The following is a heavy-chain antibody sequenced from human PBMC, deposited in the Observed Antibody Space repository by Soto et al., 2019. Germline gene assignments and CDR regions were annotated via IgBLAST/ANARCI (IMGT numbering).Heavy chain of an antibody. V-gene: IGHV4-34*01. CDR3: ARVYWRDYYGSGSYYKSPKVPFYYMDV. CDR2: INHSGST. J-gene: IGHJ6*03. D-gene: IGHD3-10*01. Sequence: PSETLSLTCAVYGGSFSGYYWSWIRQPPGKGLEWIGEINHSGSTNYNPSLKSRVTISVDTSKNQFSLKLSSVTAADTAVYYCARVYWRDYYGSGSYYKSPKVPFYYMDVWGKGTTVTVSS. CDR1: GGSFSGYY.